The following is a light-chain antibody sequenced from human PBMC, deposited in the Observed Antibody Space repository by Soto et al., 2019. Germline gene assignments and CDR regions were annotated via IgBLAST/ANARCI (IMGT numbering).Light chain of an antibody. CDR2: AAS. CDR3: HKYNSAPLT. V-gene: IGKV1-27*01. Sequence: DIQMTQSPSSLSASLGDRVTITCRASQGIGVYLAWFQQKPGNVPKLLIYAASTLPSGVPSRFSGSGSGTDFTLTISSLQPEDFATYYCHKYNSAPLTFGGGTKVEIK. J-gene: IGKJ4*01. CDR1: QGIGVY.